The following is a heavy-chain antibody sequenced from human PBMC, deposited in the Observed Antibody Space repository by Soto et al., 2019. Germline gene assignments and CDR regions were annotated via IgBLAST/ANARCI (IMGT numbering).Heavy chain of an antibody. V-gene: IGHV1-18*01. CDR3: AREATYYDFWSGYSHFDY. J-gene: IGHJ4*02. CDR2: ISAYNGNT. CDR1: GYTFTSYG. Sequence: QVPLVQSGAEVKKPGASVKVSCKASGYTFTSYGISWVRQAPGQGLEWMGWISAYNGNTNYAQKLQGRVTMTTDTSTSTAYMELRSLRSDDTAVYYCAREATYYDFWSGYSHFDYWGQGTLVTVSS. D-gene: IGHD3-3*01.